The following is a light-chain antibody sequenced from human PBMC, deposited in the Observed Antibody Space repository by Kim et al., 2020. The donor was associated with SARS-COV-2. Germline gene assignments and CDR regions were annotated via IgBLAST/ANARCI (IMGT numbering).Light chain of an antibody. CDR3: QQRSNWYT. CDR1: QSVSSY. V-gene: IGKV3-11*01. Sequence: EIVLTQSPATLSLSPGERATLSCRASQSVSSYLAWYQQKPGQAPRLLIYDASNRATGIPARFSGNGSGTDFTLTISSLEPEDFAVYYCQQRSNWYTFGQGTKLEI. CDR2: DAS. J-gene: IGKJ2*01.